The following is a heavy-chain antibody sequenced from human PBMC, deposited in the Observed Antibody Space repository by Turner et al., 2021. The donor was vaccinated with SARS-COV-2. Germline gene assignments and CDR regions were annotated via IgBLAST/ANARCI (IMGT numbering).Heavy chain of an antibody. V-gene: IGHV4-59*08. J-gene: IGHJ6*02. D-gene: IGHD1-26*01. CDR3: AGEVVVLTTTHYGMDV. Sequence: QVQLQESGPRLVRPSETLSLTCTVSGGSISSKSWSWIRQSPGRGLEWIGYFYKIGSIDYNPTLRSRVTISVDTSKNQLSLNLISMTAADTAVYYCAGEVVVLTTTHYGMDVWGQGTTVTVSS. CDR1: GGSISSKS. CDR2: FYKIGSI.